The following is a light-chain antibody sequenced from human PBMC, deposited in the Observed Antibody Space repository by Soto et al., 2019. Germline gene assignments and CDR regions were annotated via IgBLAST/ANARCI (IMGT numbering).Light chain of an antibody. V-gene: IGLV2-8*01. CDR2: EVV. CDR3: KSYAGSNTDV. J-gene: IGLJ1*01. CDR1: KNDIGVYDF. Sequence: QSALTQPPSASGSTGQSVTISCTGTKNDIGVYDFVSWYQHHPGKAPRLIIYEVVQRPSGVPDRFSGSKSGNTASLTVSGLQAADEADYFCKSYAGSNTDVFGSGTKLTVL.